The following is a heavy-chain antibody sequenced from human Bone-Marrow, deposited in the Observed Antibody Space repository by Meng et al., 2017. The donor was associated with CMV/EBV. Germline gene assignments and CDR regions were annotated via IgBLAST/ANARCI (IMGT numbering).Heavy chain of an antibody. CDR3: ARGGPTYYDFWSGYYRGGWFDP. J-gene: IGHJ5*02. Sequence: ASVKVSCKASGGTFSSYAISWVRQATGQGLEWMGWMNPNSGNTGYAQKFQGRVTITRNTSINTTYMELSSLRSEDTAVYYCARGGPTYYDFWSGYYRGGWFDPWGQGTLVTVSS. D-gene: IGHD3-3*01. CDR2: MNPNSGNT. V-gene: IGHV1-8*03. CDR1: GGTFSSYA.